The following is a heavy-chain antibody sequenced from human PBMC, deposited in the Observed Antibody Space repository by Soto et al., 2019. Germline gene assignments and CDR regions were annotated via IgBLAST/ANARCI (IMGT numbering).Heavy chain of an antibody. D-gene: IGHD2-2*01. CDR1: GFTFSNYD. CDR3: ARNNIVVVEYGMDV. V-gene: IGHV3-23*01. CDR2: VCGSGSTK. Sequence: PGGSLRLSCAASGFTFSNYDMTWVRQAPGKGLEWVSMVCGSGSTKYYADSVKGRFTISRDNSKNTLYLQMNSLRAEDTAVYYCARNNIVVVEYGMDVWGQGTTVTVSS. J-gene: IGHJ6*02.